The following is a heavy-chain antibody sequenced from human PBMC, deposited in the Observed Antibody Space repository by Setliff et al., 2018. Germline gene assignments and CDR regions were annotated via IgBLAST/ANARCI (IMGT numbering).Heavy chain of an antibody. Sequence: GGSLRLSCAASGFTFSSYSMNWVRQAPGKGLEWVSSISSSSSYIYYADSVKGRFTISRDNSKNTLYLQMNSLRAEDTAVYYCARERYFWSGYHNWGQGTLVTVSS. D-gene: IGHD3-3*01. J-gene: IGHJ4*02. CDR3: ARERYFWSGYHN. V-gene: IGHV3-21*01. CDR2: ISSSSSYI. CDR1: GFTFSSYS.